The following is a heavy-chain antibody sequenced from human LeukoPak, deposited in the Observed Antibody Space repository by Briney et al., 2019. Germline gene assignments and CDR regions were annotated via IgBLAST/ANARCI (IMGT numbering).Heavy chain of an antibody. V-gene: IGHV3-21*01. Sequence: GGSLRLSCAASGFTFSSYSMNWVRQAPGKGLEWVSSISSSSSYIYYADSVKGRFTISRDNAKNSLYLQMNSLRAEDTAVYYCARDLPFTLHSGSNGFDYWGQGTLVTVSS. CDR2: ISSSSSYI. CDR1: GFTFSSYS. D-gene: IGHD6-6*01. CDR3: ARDLPFTLHSGSNGFDY. J-gene: IGHJ4*02.